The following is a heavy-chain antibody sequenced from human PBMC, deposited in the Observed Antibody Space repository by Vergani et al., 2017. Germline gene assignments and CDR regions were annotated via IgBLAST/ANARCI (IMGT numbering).Heavy chain of an antibody. CDR2: IYPGDSDT. CDR3: ERIDSGSYYNYYYGMDV. J-gene: IGHJ6*02. D-gene: IGHD1-26*01. CDR1: GYSFTSYW. V-gene: IGHV5-51*01. Sequence: EVQLVQSGAEVKKPGESLKISCKGSGYSFTSYWIGWVRQMPGKGLEWMGIIYPGDSDTRYSPSFQGQVTISADKSISTAYLQWSSLKASDTAMYYCERIDSGSYYNYYYGMDVWGQGTTVTVSS.